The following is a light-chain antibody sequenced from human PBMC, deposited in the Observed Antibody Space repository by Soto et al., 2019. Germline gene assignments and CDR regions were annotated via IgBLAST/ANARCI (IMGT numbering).Light chain of an antibody. CDR3: LQHNSHPLT. Sequence: DIPMTQSPSSLSASVGDRVTITCRASQGIGKDLSWYQQQPGKVPKRLIYAASGLQTGAPSRFSGSGYGTEFSLTINSLQPEDVAIYYCLQHNSHPLTFGQGTKLEIK. CDR1: QGIGKD. CDR2: AAS. V-gene: IGKV1-17*01. J-gene: IGKJ2*01.